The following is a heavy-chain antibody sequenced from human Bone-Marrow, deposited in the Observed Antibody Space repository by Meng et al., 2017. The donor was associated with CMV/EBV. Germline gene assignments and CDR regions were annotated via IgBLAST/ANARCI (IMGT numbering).Heavy chain of an antibody. Sequence: ASVKDSCKASGYTFTNYDINWVRQATGQGLEWMGWMNPKSGNTGYTQNFQGRVTMTWSTSVSTASMELSSLRSEDTAVYYCARGKRSFQIAYWGQGTLVTVSS. D-gene: IGHD1-1*01. CDR3: ARGKRSFQIAY. V-gene: IGHV1-8*01. CDR1: GYTFTNYD. CDR2: MNPKSGNT. J-gene: IGHJ4*02.